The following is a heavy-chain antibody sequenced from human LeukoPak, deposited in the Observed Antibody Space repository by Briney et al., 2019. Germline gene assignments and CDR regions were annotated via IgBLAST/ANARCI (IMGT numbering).Heavy chain of an antibody. J-gene: IGHJ6*03. Sequence: PGRSLRLSCAASGFTFSSYAMHWVRQAPGKGLEWVSAISVSGGSTYYADSVKGRFTFSRDNSKNTLYLQMNSLRAEDTAVYYCAKGDSSGIYRFYMDVWGKGTTVTVSS. CDR3: AKGDSSGIYRFYMDV. V-gene: IGHV3-23*01. D-gene: IGHD1-26*01. CDR1: GFTFSSYA. CDR2: ISVSGGST.